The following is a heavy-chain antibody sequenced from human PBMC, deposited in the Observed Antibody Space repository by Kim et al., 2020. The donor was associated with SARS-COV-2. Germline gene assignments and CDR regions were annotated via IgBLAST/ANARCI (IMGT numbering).Heavy chain of an antibody. Sequence: SETLSLTCTVSGGSISSGGYYWSWIRQHPGKGLEWIGYHYYSGSTYYNPSLKSRVTISVDTSKNQFSLKLSSVPAAATAVYYCARTRITMIVVVTHFDYWGERTLVTVSS. CDR1: GGSISSGGYY. V-gene: IGHV4-31*03. CDR2: HYYSGST. J-gene: IGHJ4*02. D-gene: IGHD3-22*01. CDR3: ARTRITMIVVVTHFDY.